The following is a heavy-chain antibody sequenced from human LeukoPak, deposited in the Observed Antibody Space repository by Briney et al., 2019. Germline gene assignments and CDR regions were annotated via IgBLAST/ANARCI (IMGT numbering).Heavy chain of an antibody. Sequence: ASVKVSCKASGYTFTGYYMHWVRQAPGQGLEWMGWINPNSGGTNYAQKFQGRVTMTRDTSISTAYMELSRLRSDDTAVYYCSIQLWSHDAFAIWGQGTMVTVSS. D-gene: IGHD5-18*01. CDR2: INPNSGGT. J-gene: IGHJ3*02. V-gene: IGHV1-2*02. CDR3: SIQLWSHDAFAI. CDR1: GYTFTGYY.